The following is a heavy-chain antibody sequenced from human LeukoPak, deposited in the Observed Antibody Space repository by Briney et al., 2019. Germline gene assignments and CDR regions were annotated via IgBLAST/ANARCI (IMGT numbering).Heavy chain of an antibody. V-gene: IGHV3-21*01. Sequence: GGSLRLSCAASGFTFSSYSMNWVRQAPGKGLEWVSSISSSSSYIYYADSVKGRFTISRDNAKNSLYLQMNSLRAEDTAVYYCARALRGFLETPSDYWGQGTLVTVSP. CDR2: ISSSSSYI. D-gene: IGHD3-3*01. CDR3: ARALRGFLETPSDY. CDR1: GFTFSSYS. J-gene: IGHJ4*02.